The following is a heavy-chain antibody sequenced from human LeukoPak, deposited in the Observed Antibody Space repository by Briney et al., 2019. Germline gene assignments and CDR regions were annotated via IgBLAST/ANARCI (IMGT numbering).Heavy chain of an antibody. V-gene: IGHV3-30*02. D-gene: IGHD6-13*01. CDR3: AFDPGY. CDR1: GFTFSSYA. CDR2: IRFDGSNK. J-gene: IGHJ4*02. Sequence: GGSLRLSCAASGFTFSSYAMSWVRQAPGKGLEWVAFIRFDGSNKYYADSVKGRFTISRDNSKNTLYLQMNRLIVEDTAVYYCAFDPGYWGQGTLVTVSS.